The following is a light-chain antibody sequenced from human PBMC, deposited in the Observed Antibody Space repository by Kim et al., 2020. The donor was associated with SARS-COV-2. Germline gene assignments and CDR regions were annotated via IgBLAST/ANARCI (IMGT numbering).Light chain of an antibody. CDR1: SLRSYY. V-gene: IGLV3-19*01. Sequence: VALGQPVRITCQGDSLRSYYATWYQQKPGQAPIVVIYGKNNRPSGIPDRFSGSSSGNTASLTITRTQAGDEADYYCNSRDSNDNVVFGGGTQLTVL. J-gene: IGLJ2*01. CDR3: NSRDSNDNVV. CDR2: GKN.